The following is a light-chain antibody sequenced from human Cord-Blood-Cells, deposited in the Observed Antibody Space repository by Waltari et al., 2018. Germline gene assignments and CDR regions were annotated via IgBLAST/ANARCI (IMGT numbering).Light chain of an antibody. CDR2: QES. J-gene: IGLJ2*01. CDR3: QAWDSSTVV. CDR1: NVGDKY. V-gene: IGLV3-1*01. Sequence: SYELTQPPSVSVSPGQTASITCSGDNVGDKYACWYQQKPGQSPVMVIYQESKRPSGIPERFSGSNSGNTATLTISGTQAMDEADYYCQAWDSSTVVFGGGTKLTVL.